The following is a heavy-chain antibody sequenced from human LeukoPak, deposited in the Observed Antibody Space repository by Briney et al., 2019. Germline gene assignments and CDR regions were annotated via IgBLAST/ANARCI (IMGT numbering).Heavy chain of an antibody. CDR1: GYTFTSYG. CDR2: ISAYNGNT. V-gene: IGHV1-18*01. CDR3: ARDRTYYYYMDV. Sequence: ASVKVSCKASGYTFTSYGISWVRQAPGQGLEWMVWISAYNGNTNYAQKLQGRVTMTTDTSTSTAYMELRSLRSDDTAVYYCARDRTYYYYMDVWGKGTTVTVSS. J-gene: IGHJ6*03.